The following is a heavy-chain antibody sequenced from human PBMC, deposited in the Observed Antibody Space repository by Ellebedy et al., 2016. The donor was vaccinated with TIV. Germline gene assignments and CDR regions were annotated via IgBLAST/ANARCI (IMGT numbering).Heavy chain of an antibody. D-gene: IGHD4-23*01. Sequence: ASVKVSCKASGYTFTSYGISWVRQAPGQGLEWMGWITAYNGNTKYAQQLQGRVSMTTDTSTSTAYMELRSLRSDDTAVYYCARLLDIGFYPGNSVYWGQGTLVTVSS. J-gene: IGHJ4*02. CDR1: GYTFTSYG. CDR2: ITAYNGNT. V-gene: IGHV1-18*01. CDR3: ARLLDIGFYPGNSVY.